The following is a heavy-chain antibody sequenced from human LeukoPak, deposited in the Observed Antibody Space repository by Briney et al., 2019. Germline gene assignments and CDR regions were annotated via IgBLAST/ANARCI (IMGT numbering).Heavy chain of an antibody. J-gene: IGHJ4*02. CDR2: ISSSSSYI. D-gene: IGHD3-16*01. Sequence: PGGSLRLSCATSGFTFSSYSMNWVRQAPGKGLEWVSSISSSSSYIYYADSVKGRFTISRDNSKNTLYLQMNSLRAEDTAVYYCAKDSRDANDPYFDYWGQGTLVTVSS. CDR1: GFTFSSYS. V-gene: IGHV3-21*04. CDR3: AKDSRDANDPYFDY.